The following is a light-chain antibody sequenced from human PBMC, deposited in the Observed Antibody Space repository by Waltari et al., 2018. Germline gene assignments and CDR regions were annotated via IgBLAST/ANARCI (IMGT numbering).Light chain of an antibody. CDR2: KVS. J-gene: IGKJ2*01. V-gene: IGKV2-30*02. Sequence: DVVMTPSPLYLSFTLGRPASIPLKARQSRVHSDGNTYLQWFQQRPGQSPRRLIYKVSSRESGVPDRFSGSGSGTDFTLKISRVEAEDVGVYYCMQGTYWPYTFGQGTKVDIK. CDR1: QSRVHSDGNTY. CDR3: MQGTYWPYT.